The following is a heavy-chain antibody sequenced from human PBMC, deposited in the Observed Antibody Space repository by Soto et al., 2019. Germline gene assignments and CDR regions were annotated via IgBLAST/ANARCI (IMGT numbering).Heavy chain of an antibody. V-gene: IGHV1-18*01. Sequence: ASVKVXCKASGYTXTRYGISWVRQAPVQGLEWMGWISGYNGDTNYAQKFQDRVSMTIDTSTGTAYMELRSLTSGDTAIYYCAKNGQPPYYYYALDVWGQGTKVXVS. CDR2: ISGYNGDT. CDR1: GYTXTRYG. D-gene: IGHD2-8*01. J-gene: IGHJ6*02. CDR3: AKNGQPPYYYYALDV.